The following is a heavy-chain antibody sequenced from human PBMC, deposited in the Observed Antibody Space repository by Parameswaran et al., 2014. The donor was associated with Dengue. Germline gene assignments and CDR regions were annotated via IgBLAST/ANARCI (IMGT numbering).Heavy chain of an antibody. CDR3: ARDARGYGDYVD. V-gene: IGHV3-20*01. D-gene: IGHD4-17*01. CDR2: INWNGGST. Sequence: WIRQPPGKGLEWVSGINWNGGSTGYADSVKGRFTISRDNAKNSLYLQMNSLRAEDTALYHCARDARGYGDYVDWGQGTTVTVSS. J-gene: IGHJ6*02.